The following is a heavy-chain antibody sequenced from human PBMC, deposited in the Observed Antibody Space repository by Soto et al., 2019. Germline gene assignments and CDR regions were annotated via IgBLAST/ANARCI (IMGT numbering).Heavy chain of an antibody. J-gene: IGHJ6*02. CDR3: AKWEGLGSDYSYYAMDV. Sequence: SETLSLTCTVSGGSISSGGYYWTWIRQHPGKGLEWIAYIYHSGYTFYNPSLKSRVTMSVDTSKNQFSLKLRSVTAADTAVYYCAKWEGLGSDYSYYAMDVWGQGTTVTVSS. CDR1: GGSISSGGYY. CDR2: IYHSGYT. D-gene: IGHD1-26*01. V-gene: IGHV4-31*03.